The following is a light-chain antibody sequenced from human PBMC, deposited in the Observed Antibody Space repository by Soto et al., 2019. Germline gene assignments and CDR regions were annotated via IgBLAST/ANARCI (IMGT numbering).Light chain of an antibody. Sequence: DIQMTQSPSSLSASVGDRVTITCRASQGISNFLAWYQQKPGKVPQLLISAASTLEAGVPSRFSGSGSGTDFTLTITSLQPEDAATYYCQKYSSVITFGQGTRLEIK. V-gene: IGKV1-27*01. J-gene: IGKJ5*01. CDR2: AAS. CDR1: QGISNF. CDR3: QKYSSVIT.